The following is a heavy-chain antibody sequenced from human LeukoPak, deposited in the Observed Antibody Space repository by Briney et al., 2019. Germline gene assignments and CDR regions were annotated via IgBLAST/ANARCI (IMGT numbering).Heavy chain of an antibody. CDR1: GFTLSTYS. CDR2: ITSNGNSM. CDR3: ARDIGGSYTAIDY. Sequence: GGSLRLSCAASGFTLSTYSMNWVRQAPGKGLEWVSFITSNGNSMSYADSVKGRFTISRDNAKNSLYLQMNSLRAEDTAVYYCARDIGGSYTAIDYWGQETLVTVSS. D-gene: IGHD1-26*01. J-gene: IGHJ4*02. V-gene: IGHV3-48*04.